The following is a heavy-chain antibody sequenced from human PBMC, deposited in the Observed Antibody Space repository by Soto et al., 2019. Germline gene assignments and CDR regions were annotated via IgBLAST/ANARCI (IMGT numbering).Heavy chain of an antibody. D-gene: IGHD1-26*01. CDR3: ARIVVGVTVDL. CDR1: DASVWSDSYF. CDR2: TSHTGDT. J-gene: IGHJ4*02. V-gene: IGHV4-61*01. Sequence: SETLSLTCTVSDASVWSDSYFWTWIRQPPGKGLEWIAYTSHTGDTNYNPSLKSRVTISIDTSRNQFSLTVTSVTAADTAVYFCARIVVGVTVDLWGQGSLVTVSS.